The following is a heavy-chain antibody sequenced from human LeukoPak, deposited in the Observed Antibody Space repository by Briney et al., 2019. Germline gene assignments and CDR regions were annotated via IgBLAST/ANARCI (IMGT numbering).Heavy chain of an antibody. V-gene: IGHV1-8*01. CDR3: ARVVTQTKTYYDFWSGYSSGSYNWFDP. D-gene: IGHD3-3*01. CDR1: GYTFTSYD. CDR2: MNPNSGNT. J-gene: IGHJ5*02. Sequence: ASVKVSCKASGYTFTSYDINWVRQATGQGLEWMGWMNPNSGNTGYAQKFQGRVTMTRNTSISTAYMELSSLRSEDTAVYYCARVVTQTKTYYDFWSGYSSGSYNWFDPWGRGTLVTVSS.